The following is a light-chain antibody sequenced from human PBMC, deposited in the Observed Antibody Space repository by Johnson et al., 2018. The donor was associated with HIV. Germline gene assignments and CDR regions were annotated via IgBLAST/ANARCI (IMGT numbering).Light chain of an antibody. J-gene: IGLJ1*01. V-gene: IGLV1-40*01. CDR2: GND. CDR3: QSYDNALSGSKV. CDR1: SSNIGAGYD. Sequence: QSALTQPPSVSGAPGRRVTISCTGSSSNIGAGYDVHWYQQFPGTAPKLLIYGNDNRPSGVPERFSGSKSGTSASLAITCLQAEDEADYYCQSYDNALSGSKVFGTGTEVTVL.